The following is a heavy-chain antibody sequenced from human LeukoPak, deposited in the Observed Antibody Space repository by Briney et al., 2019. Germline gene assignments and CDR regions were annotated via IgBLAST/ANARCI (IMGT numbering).Heavy chain of an antibody. D-gene: IGHD6-19*01. CDR3: ARALSGCILCFDY. V-gene: IGHV1-8*01. Sequence: ASVKVSCNASGYTFTNYDINWIRQATGQGPEWMGWMNPNNGNAGYAQKFQGRVTMTRDTSINTAYMELSSLTSDDTAVYYCARALSGCILCFDYWGQGTLVTVSS. CDR1: GYTFTNYD. J-gene: IGHJ4*02. CDR2: MNPNNGNA.